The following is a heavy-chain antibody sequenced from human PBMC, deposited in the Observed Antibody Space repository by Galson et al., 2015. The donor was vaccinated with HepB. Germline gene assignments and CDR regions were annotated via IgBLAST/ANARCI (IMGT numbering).Heavy chain of an antibody. J-gene: IGHJ3*02. CDR2: IIPILGIA. CDR3: ARDRYCSSTSCPEGAFDI. CDR1: GGTFSSYA. D-gene: IGHD2-2*01. V-gene: IGHV1-69*04. Sequence: CKASGGTFSSYAISWVRQAPGQGLEWMGRIIPILGIANYAQKFQGRVTITADKSTSTAYMELSSLRSEDTAVYYCARDRYCSSTSCPEGAFDIWGQGTMVTVSS.